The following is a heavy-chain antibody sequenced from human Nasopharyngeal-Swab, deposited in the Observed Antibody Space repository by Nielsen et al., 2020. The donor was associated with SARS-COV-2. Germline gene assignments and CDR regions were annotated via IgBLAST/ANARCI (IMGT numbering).Heavy chain of an antibody. V-gene: IGHV3-13*01. CDR2: IGTAGDK. Sequence: GESLKISCAASGFTFSSYDMHWVRQATGKGLEWVSAIGTAGDKYYPGSVKGRFTISRENAKNSLYLQMNSLRAGDTAVYYCARAGVATSYYYYYGMDVWGQGTTVTVSS. CDR3: ARAGVATSYYYYYGMDV. J-gene: IGHJ6*02. D-gene: IGHD5-12*01. CDR1: GFTFSSYD.